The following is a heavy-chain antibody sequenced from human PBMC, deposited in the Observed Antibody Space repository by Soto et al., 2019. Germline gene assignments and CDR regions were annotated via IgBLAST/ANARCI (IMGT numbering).Heavy chain of an antibody. V-gene: IGHV4-59*01. J-gene: IGHJ6*02. CDR1: GGSISSYY. Sequence: SETLSLTCTVSGGSISSYYWSWIRQPPGKGLEWIGYIYYSGSTNYNPSLKSRVTISVDTSKNQFSLKLSSVTAADTAVYYCARITGTTPYYYGMDVWRQGIPLTVSS. CDR3: ARITGTTPYYYGMDV. D-gene: IGHD1-7*01. CDR2: IYYSGST.